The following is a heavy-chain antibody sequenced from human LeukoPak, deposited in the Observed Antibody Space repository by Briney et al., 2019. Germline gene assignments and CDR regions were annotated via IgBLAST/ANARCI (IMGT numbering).Heavy chain of an antibody. V-gene: IGHV4-34*01. Sequence: SETLSLTCAVYGGSFSGYYWSWIRQPPGKGLVWIGEINHSGSTNYNPSLKSRVTISVDTSKNQFSLKLSSVTAAVTAVYYCARGRKELVPDYWGQGTLVTVSS. D-gene: IGHD6-13*01. CDR2: INHSGST. CDR3: ARGRKELVPDY. CDR1: GGSFSGYY. J-gene: IGHJ4*02.